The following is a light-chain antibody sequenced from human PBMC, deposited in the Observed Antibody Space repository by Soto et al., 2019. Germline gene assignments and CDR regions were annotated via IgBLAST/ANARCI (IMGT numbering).Light chain of an antibody. V-gene: IGLV2-8*01. CDR3: ICYAGGNNGV. J-gene: IGLJ3*02. CDR1: SSDVGTHGY. Sequence: QSALTQPPSASGSPGQSVTISCTGTSSDVGTHGYVSWYQQHAGKAPKLMIYDVTKRPSGVPDRFSGSKSANTASLTVSGLQAEDEADYYCICYAGGNNGVFGGGTKLTVL. CDR2: DVT.